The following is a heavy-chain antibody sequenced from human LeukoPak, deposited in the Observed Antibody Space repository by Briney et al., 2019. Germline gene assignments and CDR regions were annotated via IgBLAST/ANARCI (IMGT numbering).Heavy chain of an antibody. CDR3: ATLSTYYDFWSTINYYYYGMDV. J-gene: IGHJ6*02. Sequence: GGSLRLSCAASGFTFSSYWMHWVRQAPGKGLVWVSRINSDGSSTSYADSVKGRFTISRDNSKNTLYLQMNSLRAEDTAVYYCATLSTYYDFWSTINYYYYGMDVWGQGTTVTVSS. CDR1: GFTFSSYW. V-gene: IGHV3-74*01. CDR2: INSDGSST. D-gene: IGHD3-3*01.